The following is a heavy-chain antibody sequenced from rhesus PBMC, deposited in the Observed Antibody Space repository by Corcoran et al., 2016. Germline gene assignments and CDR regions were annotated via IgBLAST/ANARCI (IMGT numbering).Heavy chain of an antibody. J-gene: IGHJ1*01. Sequence: QVQLQESGPGLVKPSETLSLTCAVSGYSLSRGYGWGWIRPPPGTGLGWIGQIYGGSGSPYYNPSLKSRVTVSKDTSKNQFSLKVRSVTAADTAVYYCARGARGSWSVGEYLDFWGQGALVTVSS. V-gene: IGHV4-127*01. CDR1: GYSLSRGYG. D-gene: IGHD6-13*01. CDR3: ARGARGSWSVGEYLDF. CDR2: IYGGSGSP.